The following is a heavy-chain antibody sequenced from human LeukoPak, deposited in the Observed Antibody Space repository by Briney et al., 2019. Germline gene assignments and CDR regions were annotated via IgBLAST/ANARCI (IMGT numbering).Heavy chain of an antibody. CDR2: IKQDGSDK. CDR3: AKPSGYGGIDFDY. Sequence: GGSLRLSCAASGFTFSSFRMSWVRQAPGKGLEWVANIKQDGSDKYYVDSVKGRFTISKDNAKNSLYLQMNSLRAEDTAVYYCAKPSGYGGIDFDYWGQGALVTVSS. J-gene: IGHJ4*02. V-gene: IGHV3-7*02. CDR1: GFTFSSFR. D-gene: IGHD4-23*01.